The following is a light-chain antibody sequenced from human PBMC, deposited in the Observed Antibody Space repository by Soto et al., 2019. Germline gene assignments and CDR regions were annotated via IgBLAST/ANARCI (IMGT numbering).Light chain of an antibody. V-gene: IGKV3-20*01. CDR3: QQYGTSPPWT. CDR2: AAS. J-gene: IGKJ1*01. Sequence: EIVLTQSPGTLSLSPGERATLSCRASQIVSSNYLAWFQQKPGQAPRLLIYAASSRAPGIPDRFSGSGSGTDFTFTISRLEPEDFAVYYCQQYGTSPPWTFGQGTKVDIK. CDR1: QIVSSNY.